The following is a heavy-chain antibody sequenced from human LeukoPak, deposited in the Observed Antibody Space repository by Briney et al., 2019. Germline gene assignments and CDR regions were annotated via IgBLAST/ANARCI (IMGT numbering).Heavy chain of an antibody. CDR3: AKASGWYAPFDH. J-gene: IGHJ4*02. Sequence: PGRSLRLSCAASGFSISKSGMHWVRQAPGKGLEWVAVISYDGSSKYYGDSMKGRLTISRDNSKNTLYLQMNSLRAEDTAVYCCAKASGWYAPFDHWGQGTLVTVSS. V-gene: IGHV3-30*18. CDR2: ISYDGSSK. D-gene: IGHD6-19*01. CDR1: GFSISKSG.